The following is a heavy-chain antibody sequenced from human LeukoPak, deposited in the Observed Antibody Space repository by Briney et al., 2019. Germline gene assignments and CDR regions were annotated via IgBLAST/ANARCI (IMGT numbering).Heavy chain of an antibody. D-gene: IGHD3-10*02. CDR2: IHSGGSS. V-gene: IGHV3-53*01. CDR1: GFSVSANY. CDR3: ARGVYYYVRH. Sequence: PGGSLILSCAASGFSVSANYMSWVRQAPGKGLQWVSVIHSGGSSYYADSVKGRFTISRDNSKNTLYLQMNSLRAEDTAVYYCARGVYYYVRHWGQGTLVTVSS. J-gene: IGHJ1*01.